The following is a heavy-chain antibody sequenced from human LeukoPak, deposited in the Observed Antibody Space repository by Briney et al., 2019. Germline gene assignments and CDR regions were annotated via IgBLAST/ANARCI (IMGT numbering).Heavy chain of an antibody. CDR1: GFTFVSTS. D-gene: IGHD2-2*03. CDR3: ARGLDP. Sequence: GGPLRPSCAASGFTFVSTSLNWVGQAPGKGVEWLLYISAGDSTRYYADSVKGRFTISRDNAKNSLYLQMNSLRAEDTAVYYCARGLDPWGQGTQVAVSS. V-gene: IGHV3-48*01. J-gene: IGHJ4*02. CDR2: ISAGDSTR.